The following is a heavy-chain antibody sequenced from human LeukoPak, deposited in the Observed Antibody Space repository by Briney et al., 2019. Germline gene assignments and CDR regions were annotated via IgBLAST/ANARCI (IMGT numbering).Heavy chain of an antibody. Sequence: GGYLRLSCAVSGFSFNTYGMHWVRQAPGKGLEWVAFIRYDAINKYYADSVKGRFTISRDNSKNTVYLQMNSLRTEDTAVYYCAKTVGASTFYYYMDVWGKGTTVTVTS. CDR2: IRYDAINK. CDR1: GFSFNTYG. V-gene: IGHV3-30*02. D-gene: IGHD1-26*01. CDR3: AKTVGASTFYYYMDV. J-gene: IGHJ6*03.